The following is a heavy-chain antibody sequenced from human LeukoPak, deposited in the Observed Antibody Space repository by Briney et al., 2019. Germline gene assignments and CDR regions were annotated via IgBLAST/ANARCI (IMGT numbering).Heavy chain of an antibody. CDR3: ARGAGYCSSTSCYRYHYYYYMDV. J-gene: IGHJ6*03. V-gene: IGHV4-34*01. CDR1: GGSFSGYY. D-gene: IGHD2-2*01. Sequence: PSETLSLTCAVYGGSFSGYYWSWIRQPPGKGLEWIGEINHSGSTNYNPSLKSRVTISVDTSKNQFSLKLSSVTAADTAVYYCARGAGYCSSTSCYRYHYYYYMDVWGKGTTVTISS. CDR2: INHSGST.